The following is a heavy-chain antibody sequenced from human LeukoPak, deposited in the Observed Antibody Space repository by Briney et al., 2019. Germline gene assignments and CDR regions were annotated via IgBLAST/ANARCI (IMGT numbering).Heavy chain of an antibody. CDR1: GGSISSSSYY. Sequence: SETLSLTCTVSGGSISSSSYYWGWIRQPPGKGLEWIGSIYYSGSTYYNPSLKSRVTISVDTSKNQFSLKLSSVTAADTAVYYCARGFYSSGWYWFDPWGQGTLVTVSS. CDR2: IYYSGST. V-gene: IGHV4-39*07. D-gene: IGHD6-19*01. CDR3: ARGFYSSGWYWFDP. J-gene: IGHJ5*02.